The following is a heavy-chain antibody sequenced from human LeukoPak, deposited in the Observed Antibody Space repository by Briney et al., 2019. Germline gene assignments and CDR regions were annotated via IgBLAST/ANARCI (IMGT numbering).Heavy chain of an antibody. J-gene: IGHJ4*02. V-gene: IGHV4-59*01. D-gene: IGHD4-17*01. CDR2: ISYSGST. CDR1: GGSISPYY. Sequence: SETLSLTCAVSGGSISPYYWMWIRQPPGKGLEWIDYISYSGSTSFNPSLKSRVTISLDTSTNQVSLKLSSVTAADTAVYYCARAGSYRLTTTLWGQGTLVTVSS. CDR3: ARAGSYRLTTTL.